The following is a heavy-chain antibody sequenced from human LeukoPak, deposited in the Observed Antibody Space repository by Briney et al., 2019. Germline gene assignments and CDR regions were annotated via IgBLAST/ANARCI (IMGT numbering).Heavy chain of an antibody. CDR3: ASQRVPTYYFDY. J-gene: IGHJ4*02. V-gene: IGHV4-31*03. CDR2: IYYSGST. CDR1: GGSISSGGYY. Sequence: SETLSLTCTVSGGSISSGGYYWSWIRQHPGKGLEWIGYIYYSGSTYYNPSLKSRVTISVDTSKNQFSLKLSSVTAADTAVYYCASQRVPTYYFDYWGQGTLVTVSS.